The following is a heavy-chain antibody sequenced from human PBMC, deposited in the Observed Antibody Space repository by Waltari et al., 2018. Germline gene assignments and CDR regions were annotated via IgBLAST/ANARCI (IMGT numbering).Heavy chain of an antibody. D-gene: IGHD4-17*01. V-gene: IGHV4-59*01. J-gene: IGHJ6*02. CDR1: GGSISSYY. Sequence: QVQLQESGPGLVKPSETLSLTCTVSGGSISSYYWSWIRQPPGKGLEWIGYIYYSGSTNDNPSLKSGVTISVDTSKNQFSLKLSSVTAADTAVYYCARVPGCDYFAHYYGMDVWGQGTTVTVSS. CDR2: IYYSGST. CDR3: ARVPGCDYFAHYYGMDV.